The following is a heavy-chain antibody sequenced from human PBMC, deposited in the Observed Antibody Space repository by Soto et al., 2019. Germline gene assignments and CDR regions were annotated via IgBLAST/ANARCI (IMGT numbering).Heavy chain of an antibody. CDR1: GFTFSTYY. CDR2: IKQDGSDK. CDR3: ARGGYTGYRTY. V-gene: IGHV3-7*04. Sequence: EVQLVESGGGLVQPGGSLRLSCAASGFTFSTYYMTWVRQTPRKGLEWVANIKQDGSDKYYVDSVKGRFTISRDNAKNSLYLQMNSLRAEDTAVYYCARGGYTGYRTYWGQGTLVTVSS. D-gene: IGHD5-12*01. J-gene: IGHJ4*02.